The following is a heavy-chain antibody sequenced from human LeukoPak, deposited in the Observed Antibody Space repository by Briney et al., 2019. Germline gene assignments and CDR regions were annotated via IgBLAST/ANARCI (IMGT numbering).Heavy chain of an antibody. CDR3: ARTTYYYGSGSYYIGSSFDY. D-gene: IGHD3-10*01. CDR1: GGSISSSSYY. Sequence: SETLSLTCTVPGGSISSSSYYWGWLRQPPGKGLEWIGSIYYSGSTYYNPSLKSRVTISVDTSKNQFSLKLSSVTAADTAVYYCARTTYYYGSGSYYIGSSFDYWGQGTLVTVSS. J-gene: IGHJ4*02. CDR2: IYYSGST. V-gene: IGHV4-39*07.